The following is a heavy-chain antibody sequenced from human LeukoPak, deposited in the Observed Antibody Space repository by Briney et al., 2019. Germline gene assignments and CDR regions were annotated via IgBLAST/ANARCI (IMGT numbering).Heavy chain of an antibody. D-gene: IGHD6-13*01. J-gene: IGHJ3*02. V-gene: IGHV3-7*01. CDR2: IKQDGSEK. CDR3: ARRHSSSSWYLDAFDI. Sequence: GGSLRLSCAASGFTFSSYWMSWVRQAPGKGLEWVANIKQDGSEKYYVDSVKGRFTISRDNAKNSLYLQMNSLRAEDTAVYYCARRHSSSSWYLDAFDIWGQGTMVTVSS. CDR1: GFTFSSYW.